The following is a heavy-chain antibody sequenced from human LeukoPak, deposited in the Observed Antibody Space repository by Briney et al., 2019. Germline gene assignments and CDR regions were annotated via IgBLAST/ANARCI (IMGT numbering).Heavy chain of an antibody. CDR1: GGTFSSYA. CDR2: IIPIFGTA. Sequence: ASVKVSCKASGGTFSSYAISWVRQAPGQGLEWMGGIIPIFGTANYAQKFQGRVTITADESTSTAYMELSSLRSGDTAVYYCASLNTPHYDILTGYTRYYYGMDVWGQGTTVTVSS. V-gene: IGHV1-69*13. CDR3: ASLNTPHYDILTGYTRYYYGMDV. D-gene: IGHD3-9*01. J-gene: IGHJ6*02.